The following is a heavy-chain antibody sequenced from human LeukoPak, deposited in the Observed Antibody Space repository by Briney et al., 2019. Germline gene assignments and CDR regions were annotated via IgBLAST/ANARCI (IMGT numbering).Heavy chain of an antibody. D-gene: IGHD5/OR15-5a*01. V-gene: IGHV4-39*01. CDR2: IYYRGST. CDR3: ARQVSDYYYYYMDV. CDR1: GGSVSSSHYY. J-gene: IGHJ6*03. Sequence: SETLSLTCSVSGGSVSSSHYYWGWIRQPPGEGLQWIGNIYYRGSTYYNPSLESRVTISLDTSKKYFSLKLGSVTAADTAVYYCARQVSDYYYYYMDVWGKGTAVTVSS.